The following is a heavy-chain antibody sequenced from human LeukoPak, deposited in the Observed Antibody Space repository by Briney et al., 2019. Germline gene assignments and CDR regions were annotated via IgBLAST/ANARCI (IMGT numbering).Heavy chain of an antibody. CDR1: GFTFSSYA. Sequence: GGSLRLSCAASGFTFSSYAMSWVCQAPGKGLEGVSAISGSGGSTYFADSVKGRFTISRDNSKNTLYLQMNSLRAEDTAVYYCAKDLRSTMIVVVIDYWGQGTLVTVSS. J-gene: IGHJ4*02. V-gene: IGHV3-23*01. CDR2: ISGSGGST. CDR3: AKDLRSTMIVVVIDY. D-gene: IGHD3-22*01.